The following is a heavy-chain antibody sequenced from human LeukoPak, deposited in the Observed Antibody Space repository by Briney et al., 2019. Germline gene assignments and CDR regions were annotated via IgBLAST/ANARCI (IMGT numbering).Heavy chain of an antibody. D-gene: IGHD1-26*01. CDR3: ARDLSVGATPLGY. V-gene: IGHV4-38-2*02. CDR1: GYPISSGYY. CDR2: IYHSGST. Sequence: SETLSLTCTVSGYPISSGYYWGWIRQPPGKGLEWIGSIYHSGSTYYNPSLKSRVTISVDTSKNQFSLKLSSVTAADTAVYYCARDLSVGATPLGYWGQGTLVTVSS. J-gene: IGHJ4*02.